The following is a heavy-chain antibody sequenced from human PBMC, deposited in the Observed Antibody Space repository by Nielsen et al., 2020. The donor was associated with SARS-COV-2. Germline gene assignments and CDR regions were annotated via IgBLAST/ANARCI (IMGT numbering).Heavy chain of an antibody. CDR1: GGSISSSSYY. CDR2: IYYSGST. CDR3: ASSSAMYYDFWSGYQYIPPRYDY. V-gene: IGHV4-39*01. J-gene: IGHJ4*02. Sequence: GSLRLSCTVSGGSISSSSYYWGWILQPPGKGLEWIGSIYYSGSTYYNPSLKSRVTISVDTSKNQFSLKLSSVTAADTAVYYCASSSAMYYDFWSGYQYIPPRYDYWGQGTLVTVSS. D-gene: IGHD3-3*01.